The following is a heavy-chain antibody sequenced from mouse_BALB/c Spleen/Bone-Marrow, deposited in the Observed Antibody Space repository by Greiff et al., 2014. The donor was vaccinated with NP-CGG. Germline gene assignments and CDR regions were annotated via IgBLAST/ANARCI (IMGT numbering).Heavy chain of an antibody. CDR3: ARHGYYGSRAMDY. CDR2: ISNGGGST. Sequence: EVHLVESGGGLVQPGGSLKLSCAASGFTFSSCTMSWVRQTPEKRLEWVAYISNGGGSTYYPDTVKGRFTISRDNAKNTLYLQMSSLKAEDTTMYYCARHGYYGSRAMDYWGQGTSVTVSS. V-gene: IGHV5-12-2*01. J-gene: IGHJ4*01. D-gene: IGHD1-1*01. CDR1: GFTFSSCT.